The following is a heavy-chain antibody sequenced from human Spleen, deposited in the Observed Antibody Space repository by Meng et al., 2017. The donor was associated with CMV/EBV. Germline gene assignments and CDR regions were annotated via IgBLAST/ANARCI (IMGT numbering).Heavy chain of an antibody. CDR2: INWNGGST. D-gene: IGHD6-13*01. Sequence: GGSLRLSCAASGFTFDDYGMSWVRQAPGKGLEWVSGINWNGGSTGYADSVKGRFTISRDNSKNSVHLQMNSLRAEDTAMYYCAKTTAAARIYYFDYWGQGTLVTVSS. V-gene: IGHV3-20*04. CDR1: GFTFDDYG. J-gene: IGHJ4*02. CDR3: AKTTAAARIYYFDY.